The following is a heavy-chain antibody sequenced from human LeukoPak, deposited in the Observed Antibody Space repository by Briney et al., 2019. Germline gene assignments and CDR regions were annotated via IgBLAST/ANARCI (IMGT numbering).Heavy chain of an antibody. CDR3: ARDLFDDDSSGYAYDY. D-gene: IGHD3-22*01. CDR1: GYTFTSYG. V-gene: IGHV1-18*01. Sequence: ASVKVSCKASGYTFTSYGISWVRQAPGQGLEWMGWISAYNGNTNYAQKLQGRVTMTTDTSTSTAYMELRSLRSDDTAVYYCARDLFDDDSSGYAYDYWGQGTLVTVSS. CDR2: ISAYNGNT. J-gene: IGHJ4*02.